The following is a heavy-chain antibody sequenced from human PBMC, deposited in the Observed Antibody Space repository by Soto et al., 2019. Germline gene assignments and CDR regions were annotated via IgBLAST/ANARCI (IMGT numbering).Heavy chain of an antibody. CDR3: AKDRTSNSRQPFNS. V-gene: IGHV3-23*01. CDR2: ISGSGDNT. Sequence: EVQLLESGGTLVQPGGSLRLSCAASGFTFSIYAMTWVRQAPGKGLEWVAAISGSGDNTYYADSVKGRFTISRDNPQNTLFLQMSSLTVEDTAVYYCAKDRTSNSRQPFNSWGPGTMVTVSS. J-gene: IGHJ3*02. CDR1: GFTFSIYA. D-gene: IGHD2-2*01.